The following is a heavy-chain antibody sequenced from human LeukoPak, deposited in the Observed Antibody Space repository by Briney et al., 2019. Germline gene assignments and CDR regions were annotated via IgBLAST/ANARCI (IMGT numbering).Heavy chain of an antibody. CDR2: TYYRSKWYN. CDR3: ARDGPVTDFWSGSSLRPDYYYYMDV. J-gene: IGHJ6*03. D-gene: IGHD3-3*01. V-gene: IGHV6-1*01. Sequence: SQTLSLTCAISGDSVSSNSAAWNWIRQSPSRGLEWLGRTYYRSKWYNDYAVSVKSRITINPDTSKNQFSLQLNSVTPEDTAVYYCARDGPVTDFWSGSSLRPDYYYYMDVWGKGTTVTVSS. CDR1: GDSVSSNSAA.